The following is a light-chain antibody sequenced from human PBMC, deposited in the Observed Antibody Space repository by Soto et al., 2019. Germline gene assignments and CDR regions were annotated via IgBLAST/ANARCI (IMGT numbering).Light chain of an antibody. V-gene: IGKV1-9*01. CDR2: AAS. J-gene: IGKJ1*01. CDR3: QQLNSYPQT. CDR1: QGISSY. Sequence: DIQLTQSPSFLSASVGDRVTITCRASQGISSYLAWYQQKPGKAPKLLIYAASTLQSGVPSRFSGSGSGTEFTLTISSLQPEDFATYCCQQLNSYPQTFGQGTEVEIK.